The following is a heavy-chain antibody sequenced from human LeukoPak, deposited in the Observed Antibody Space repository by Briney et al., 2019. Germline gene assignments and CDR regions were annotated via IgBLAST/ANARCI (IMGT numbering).Heavy chain of an antibody. J-gene: IGHJ4*02. D-gene: IGHD4-23*01. CDR3: AKDGTTVVTSPFDY. CDR2: ISFDGSDA. CDR1: GFTFSGFW. V-gene: IGHV3-74*01. Sequence: PGGSLRLSCAASGFTFSGFWMHWVRQAPGKGLVWVSCISFDGSDATYADSVKGRFTISRDNAKNSLYLQMNSLRAEDTALYYCAKDGTTVVTSPFDYWGQGTLVTVSS.